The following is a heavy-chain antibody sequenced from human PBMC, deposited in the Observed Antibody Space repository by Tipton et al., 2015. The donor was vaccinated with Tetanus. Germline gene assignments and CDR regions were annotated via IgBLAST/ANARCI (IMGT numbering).Heavy chain of an antibody. D-gene: IGHD2/OR15-2a*01. Sequence: SGGSISDKKYYWGWIRQAPGKGLEWIASIYFKGDTYYSPSLKSRVTIDVDTSENLFSLKLTSLTAADTAIYYCARHLYGYWFDPWGQGALVTVSS. V-gene: IGHV4-39*02. CDR1: GGSISDKKYY. J-gene: IGHJ5*02. CDR3: ARHLYGYWFDP. CDR2: IYFKGDT.